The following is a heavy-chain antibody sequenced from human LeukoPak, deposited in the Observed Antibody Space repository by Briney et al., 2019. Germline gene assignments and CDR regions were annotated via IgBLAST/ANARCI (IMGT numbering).Heavy chain of an antibody. Sequence: ASVKVSCKASGDSFRNSAISWVRQAPGQGLEWMGWISAYNGNTNYAQKLQGRVTMTTDTSTSTAYMELRSLRSDDTAVYYCATFEYSSSSSSFDYWGQGTLVIVSS. J-gene: IGHJ4*02. CDR1: GDSFRNSA. CDR2: ISAYNGNT. D-gene: IGHD6-6*01. CDR3: ATFEYSSSSSSFDY. V-gene: IGHV1-18*01.